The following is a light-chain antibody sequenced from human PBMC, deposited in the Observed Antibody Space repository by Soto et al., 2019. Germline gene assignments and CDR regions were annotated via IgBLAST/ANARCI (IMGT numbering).Light chain of an antibody. CDR3: QQYTNWPPWT. CDR2: GAS. V-gene: IGKV3-15*01. J-gene: IGKJ1*01. Sequence: EIVMTQSPATLSVSPGERATLSCRASQSVSSNLAWYQQKPGQAPRLLIYGASTRATGIPARFSGSGSGTECTLTISSLQSEYFAVYYCQQYTNWPPWTFGQGTKVEIK. CDR1: QSVSSN.